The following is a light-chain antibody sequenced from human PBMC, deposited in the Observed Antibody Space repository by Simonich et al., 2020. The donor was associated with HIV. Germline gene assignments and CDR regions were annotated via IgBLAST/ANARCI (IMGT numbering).Light chain of an antibody. CDR3: QQYGSSQK. Sequence: DIVMTQSPDSLAVYLGEWATINSKSSQSLLYSSNNKNYLAWYQQKAGQPPNLRIYWASTRESGVPDRFSGSGSGTDFTLTISRLEPEDFAVYYCQQYGSSQKFGQGTKVEIK. CDR2: WAS. V-gene: IGKV4-1*01. J-gene: IGKJ1*01. CDR1: QSLLYSSNNKNY.